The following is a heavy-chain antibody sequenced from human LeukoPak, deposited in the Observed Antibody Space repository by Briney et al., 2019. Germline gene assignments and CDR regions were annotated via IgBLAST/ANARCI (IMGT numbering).Heavy chain of an antibody. CDR2: IASDGSST. CDR1: GFTFSSYW. D-gene: IGHD4-23*01. J-gene: IGHJ4*02. Sequence: GGSLRLSCAASGFTFSSYWMNWVRQAPGKGLVWVSRIASDGSSTTYADSVKGRFSISRDNAKNTLYLQMNSLRVEDTAVYYCARGRPHGNDYWGQGTLVTDSS. V-gene: IGHV3-74*01. CDR3: ARGRPHGNDY.